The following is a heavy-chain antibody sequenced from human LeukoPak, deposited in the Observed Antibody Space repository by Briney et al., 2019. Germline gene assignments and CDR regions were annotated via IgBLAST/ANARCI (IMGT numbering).Heavy chain of an antibody. V-gene: IGHV3-7*01. J-gene: IGHJ4*02. D-gene: IGHD6-13*01. CDR3: ARDHDIAAAGTVDY. CDR1: GFTFSSYW. Sequence: GGSLRLSCAASGFTFSSYWMSWVRQAPGKGLEWVANIKQDGSEKYYVDSVKGRFTISRDNAKNSLYLQMNSLRAEDTAVYYCARDHDIAAAGTVDYWGQGTLVTVS. CDR2: IKQDGSEK.